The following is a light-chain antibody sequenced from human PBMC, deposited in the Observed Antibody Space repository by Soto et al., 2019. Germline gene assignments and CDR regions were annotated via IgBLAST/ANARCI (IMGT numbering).Light chain of an antibody. J-gene: IGKJ5*01. V-gene: IGKV3-20*01. CDR3: QQSGNSPVT. CDR1: QSVSNSY. Sequence: EIVLTQSPATLSLSPGERATLSCRASQSVSNSYLAWYQQKPGQAPRLLIYGASRRATGIPDRFSGSGSGTDFTLTVSRLEPEDFAVYYCQQSGNSPVTFGQGTRLEI. CDR2: GAS.